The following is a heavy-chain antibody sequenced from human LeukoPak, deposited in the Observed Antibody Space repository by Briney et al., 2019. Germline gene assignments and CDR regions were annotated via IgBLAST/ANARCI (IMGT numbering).Heavy chain of an antibody. V-gene: IGHV3-23*01. J-gene: IGHJ6*02. Sequence: GGSLRLSCAASGFTFSSYAMSWVRQAPGKGLEWVSAISGSGGSTYYADSVKGRFTISRDNSKNTLYLQTNSLRAEDTAVYYCAKGSCSGGSCYSIYYYGMDVWGQGTTVTVSS. D-gene: IGHD2-15*01. CDR3: AKGSCSGGSCYSIYYYGMDV. CDR1: GFTFSSYA. CDR2: ISGSGGST.